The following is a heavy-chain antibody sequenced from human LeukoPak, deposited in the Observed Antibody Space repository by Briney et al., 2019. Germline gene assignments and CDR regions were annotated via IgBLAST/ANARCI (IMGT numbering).Heavy chain of an antibody. D-gene: IGHD3-22*01. V-gene: IGHV4-38-2*02. CDR1: GYSISSGYY. CDR3: ARVSDYYDSSGPVTY. CDR2: IYHSGST. Sequence: SETLSLTCTVSGYSISSGYYWGWIRQPPGKGLEWIGGIYHSGSTYYNPSLKSRVTISVDTSKNQFSLKLSSVTAADTAVYYCARVSDYYDSSGPVTYWGQGTLVTVSS. J-gene: IGHJ4*02.